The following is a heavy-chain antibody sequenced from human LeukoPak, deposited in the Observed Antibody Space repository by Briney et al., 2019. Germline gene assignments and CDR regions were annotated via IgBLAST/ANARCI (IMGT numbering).Heavy chain of an antibody. V-gene: IGHV3-30*12. CDR2: ISYNGSNI. D-gene: IGHD2-2*01. CDR1: GFTFSNYG. Sequence: GGSLRLSCAASGFTFSNYGMHWVRQAPGKGLEWVAFISYNGSNIYDADSVKGRFTISRDNSKNTLYLQMNSLRAEDTAVYYCAKGRQYQLLFPDYWGQGTLVTVSS. CDR3: AKGRQYQLLFPDY. J-gene: IGHJ4*02.